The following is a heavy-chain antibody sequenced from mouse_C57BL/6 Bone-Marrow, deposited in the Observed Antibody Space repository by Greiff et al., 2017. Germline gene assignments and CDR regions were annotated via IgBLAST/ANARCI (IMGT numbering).Heavy chain of an antibody. J-gene: IGHJ3*01. D-gene: IGHD4-1*01. Sequence: EVMLVESGGDLVKPGGSLKLSCAASGFTFSSYGMSWVRQTPDKRLEWVATISSGGSYTYYTDSVKGRFTISRDNAKNTLYLQMSSLKSEDTAMYYCARHVDWDSFAYWGQGTLVTVSA. CDR3: ARHVDWDSFAY. CDR2: ISSGGSYT. CDR1: GFTFSSYG. V-gene: IGHV5-6*02.